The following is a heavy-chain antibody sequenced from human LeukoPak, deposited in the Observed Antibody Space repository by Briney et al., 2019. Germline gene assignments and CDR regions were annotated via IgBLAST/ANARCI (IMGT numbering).Heavy chain of an antibody. Sequence: ASVKVSCKASGYTFTGYYMHWVRQAPAQGLEWMGRINPNSGGTKYSQKVQGRVTMTMSRSISTTYMELNRIRSNVEDVAYCSRVLYGDYFMGYWGQGTLVTVSS. J-gene: IGHJ4*02. CDR1: GYTFTGYY. D-gene: IGHD4-17*01. CDR2: INPNSGGT. CDR3: SRVLYGDYFMGY. V-gene: IGHV1-2*05.